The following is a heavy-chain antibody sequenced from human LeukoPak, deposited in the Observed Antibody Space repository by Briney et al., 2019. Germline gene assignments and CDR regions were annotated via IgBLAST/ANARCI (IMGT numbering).Heavy chain of an antibody. V-gene: IGHV3-30-3*01. J-gene: IGHJ4*02. CDR3: AREGYYGSGSPPSLYFDY. Sequence: GSLRLSCAASGFTFRNYVIHWVRQAPDKGLEWVAVTSSDLNVKLYADSVKGQFTISRDNSRSTLYLQMNSLRPEDTAIYYCAREGYYGSGSPPSLYFDYWGQGTLVTVSS. D-gene: IGHD3-10*01. CDR2: TSSDLNVK. CDR1: GFTFRNYV.